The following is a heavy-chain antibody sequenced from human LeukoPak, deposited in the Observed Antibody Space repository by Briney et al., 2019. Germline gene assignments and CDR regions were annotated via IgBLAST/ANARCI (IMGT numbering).Heavy chain of an antibody. CDR3: ARRVAGPFDY. CDR2: IYYSGST. CDR1: GGSISSSSYY. Sequence: SETLSLTCTVSGGSISSSSYYWGWIRQPPGKGLEWIGSIYYSGSTYYNPSLKSRVTTSVDTSKNQFSLKLSSVTAADTAVYYCARRVAGPFDYWGQGTLVTVSS. V-gene: IGHV4-39*01. D-gene: IGHD6-19*01. J-gene: IGHJ4*02.